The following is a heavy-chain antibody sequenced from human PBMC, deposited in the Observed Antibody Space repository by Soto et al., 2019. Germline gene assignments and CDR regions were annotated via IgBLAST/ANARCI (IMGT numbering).Heavy chain of an antibody. CDR1: GFSLSNARMG. CDR2: IFSNDEK. CDR3: ARNYDFWSGSNWFDP. V-gene: IGHV2-26*01. D-gene: IGHD3-3*01. Sequence: ESGPTLVNPTETLTLTCTVSGFSLSNARMGVSWIRQPPGKALEWLAHIFSNDEKSYSTSLKSRLTISKDTSKSQVVLTMTNMDPVDTATYYCARNYDFWSGSNWFDPWGQGTLVTVSS. J-gene: IGHJ5*02.